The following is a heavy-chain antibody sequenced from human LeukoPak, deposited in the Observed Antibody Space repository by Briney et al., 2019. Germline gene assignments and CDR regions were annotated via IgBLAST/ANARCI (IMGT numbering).Heavy chain of an antibody. V-gene: IGHV3-21*01. Sequence: GGSLRLSCAASGFTFSSYSMNWVRQAPGKGLEWVSSISSSSSYIYYADSVKGRFTISRDNAKNSLYLQMNSLRAEDTAVYYCARQGDDYDFWSGLDYWGQGTLVTVSS. CDR2: ISSSSSYI. J-gene: IGHJ4*02. CDR3: ARQGDDYDFWSGLDY. D-gene: IGHD3-3*01. CDR1: GFTFSSYS.